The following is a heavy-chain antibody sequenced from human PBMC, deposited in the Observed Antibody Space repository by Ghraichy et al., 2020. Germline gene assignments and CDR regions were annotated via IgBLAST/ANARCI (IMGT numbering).Heavy chain of an antibody. CDR2: IYYSGST. Sequence: SETLSLTYTVSGGSIRSYYWSWIRQPPGKGLEWIGYIYYSGSTNYNPSLKSRVTISVDTSKNQFSLKLSSMTAADTAVYYCARVRGSGSYSLDYWGQGTLVTVSS. CDR3: ARVRGSGSYSLDY. CDR1: GGSIRSYY. J-gene: IGHJ4*02. V-gene: IGHV4-59*01. D-gene: IGHD3-10*01.